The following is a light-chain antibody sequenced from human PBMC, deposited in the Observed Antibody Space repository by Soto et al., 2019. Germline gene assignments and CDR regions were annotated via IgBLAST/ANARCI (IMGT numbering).Light chain of an antibody. J-gene: IGKJ1*01. Sequence: EIILTQSPGTLSLSPGERATLSCRASQSVSSRYIAWYQQKPGQAPRLLIYAASSRATGLPDRFSGSGSGTDFTLTISSLEPEDFAVYYCQQYDDSLTWTFGQGTKVEIK. CDR3: QQYDDSLTWT. V-gene: IGKV3-20*01. CDR2: AAS. CDR1: QSVSSRY.